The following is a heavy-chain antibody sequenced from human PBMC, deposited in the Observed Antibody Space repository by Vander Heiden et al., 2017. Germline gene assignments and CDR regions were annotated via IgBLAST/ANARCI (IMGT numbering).Heavy chain of an antibody. Sequence: VQLVQSGAEVKKPGPSVKVSCKAAGYTFNSYDIHWVRQATGQGLEWMGWMNPNSGNTGYAQKFQGRVTMTGNTSISTAYMELSSLRSEDTAVYYCARVTVVDAFDIWGQGTMVTVSS. D-gene: IGHD2-15*01. CDR1: GYTFNSYD. CDR3: ARVTVVDAFDI. J-gene: IGHJ3*02. CDR2: MNPNSGNT. V-gene: IGHV1-8*01.